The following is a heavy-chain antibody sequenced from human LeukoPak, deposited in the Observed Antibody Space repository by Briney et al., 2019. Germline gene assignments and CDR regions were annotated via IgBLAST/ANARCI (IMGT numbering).Heavy chain of an antibody. V-gene: IGHV1-24*01. Sequence: ASVKVSCKVSGYTLTELSMHWVRQAPGKGLEWMGGFDPEDGETIYAQKFQGRVTMTEDTSTDTAYMELSSLRSEDTAVYYCATLGYCSSTSCSDFGYWGQGTLVTVFS. CDR3: ATLGYCSSTSCSDFGY. CDR2: FDPEDGET. D-gene: IGHD2-2*01. CDR1: GYTLTELS. J-gene: IGHJ4*02.